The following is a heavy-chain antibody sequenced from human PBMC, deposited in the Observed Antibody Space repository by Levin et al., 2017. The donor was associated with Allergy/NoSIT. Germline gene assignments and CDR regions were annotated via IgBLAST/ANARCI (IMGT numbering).Heavy chain of an antibody. V-gene: IGHV4-34*01. Sequence: PSETLSLTCGVYGGSFSGYWSWIRQPPGKGLEWIGEISHSGITNYNPSLESRVTMSVDTSKNQFPLKLSSVTAADTAIYYCARVPMGFKNSFDHWGQGTLVTVSS. J-gene: IGHJ5*02. CDR1: GGSFSGY. CDR3: ARVPMGFKNSFDH. CDR2: ISHSGIT. D-gene: IGHD1-26*01.